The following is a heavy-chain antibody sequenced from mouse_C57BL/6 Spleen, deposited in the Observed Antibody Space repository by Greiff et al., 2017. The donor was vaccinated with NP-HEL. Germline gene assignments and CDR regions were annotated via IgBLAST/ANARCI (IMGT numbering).Heavy chain of an antibody. CDR1: GFNIKDDY. V-gene: IGHV14-4*01. Sequence: VQLQQSGAELVRPGASVKLSCTASGFNIKDDYMHWVKQRPEQGLEWIGWIDPENGDTEYASKFQGKATITADTSSNTAYLQLSSLTSEDTAVYYCTYYYGSRPDVWGTGTTVTVSS. D-gene: IGHD1-1*01. CDR2: IDPENGDT. J-gene: IGHJ1*03. CDR3: TYYYGSRPDV.